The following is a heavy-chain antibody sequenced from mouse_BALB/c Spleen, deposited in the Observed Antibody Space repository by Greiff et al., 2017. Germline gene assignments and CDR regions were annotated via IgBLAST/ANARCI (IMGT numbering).Heavy chain of an antibody. V-gene: IGHV1-54*01. CDR2: INPGSGGT. Sequence: QVHVKQSGAELVRPGTSVKVSCKASGYAFTNYLIEWVKQRPGQGLEWIGVINPGSGGTNYNEKFKGKATLTADKSSSTAYMQLSSLTSDDSAVYFCARGVYDYDGAMDYWGQGTSVTVSS. CDR3: ARGVYDYDGAMDY. J-gene: IGHJ4*01. CDR1: GYAFTNYL. D-gene: IGHD2-4*01.